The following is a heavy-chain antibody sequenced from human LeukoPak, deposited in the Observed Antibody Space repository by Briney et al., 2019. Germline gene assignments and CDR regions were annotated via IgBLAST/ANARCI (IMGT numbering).Heavy chain of an antibody. CDR1: GFSISSGYY. V-gene: IGHV4-38-2*02. D-gene: IGHD2-21*01. CDR3: ARRRWGYHYYFDY. J-gene: IGHJ4*02. Sequence: SETLSLTCTVSGFSISSGYYWDWIRQPPGKGLEWIASIYHSGKSYYNPSLKSRVTISIDTSKNQFSLELRSVTAADTAVYYCARRRWGYHYYFDYWGQGTLVIVSS. CDR2: IYHSGKS.